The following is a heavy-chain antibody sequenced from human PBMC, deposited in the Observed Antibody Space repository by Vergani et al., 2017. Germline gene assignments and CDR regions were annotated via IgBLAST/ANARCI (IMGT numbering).Heavy chain of an antibody. CDR3: AGHHFYYDSRGPTPEGAFDI. CDR2: IYYSGST. D-gene: IGHD3-22*01. CDR1: GGSISSSSYY. Sequence: QLQLQESGPGLVKPSETLSLTCTVSGGSISSSSYYWGWIRQPPGKGLEWIGSIYYSGSTYYNPSLKSRVTISVDTSKNQFSLKVSSVTAADTAVYYCAGHHFYYDSRGPTPEGAFDIWGQGTMVTVSS. J-gene: IGHJ3*02. V-gene: IGHV4-39*01.